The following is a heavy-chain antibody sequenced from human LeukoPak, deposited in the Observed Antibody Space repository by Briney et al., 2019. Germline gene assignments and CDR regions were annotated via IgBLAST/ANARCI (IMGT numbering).Heavy chain of an antibody. Sequence: SVKVSCKASGGTFSSYAISWVRQAPGQGLEWMGGIIPIFGTANYAQKFQGRVTITTDESTSTAYMELSSLRSEDTAVYYCARGYYYDSSGYFAYWGLGTLVTVSS. CDR2: IIPIFGTA. CDR3: ARGYYYDSSGYFAY. D-gene: IGHD3-22*01. J-gene: IGHJ4*02. V-gene: IGHV1-69*05. CDR1: GGTFSSYA.